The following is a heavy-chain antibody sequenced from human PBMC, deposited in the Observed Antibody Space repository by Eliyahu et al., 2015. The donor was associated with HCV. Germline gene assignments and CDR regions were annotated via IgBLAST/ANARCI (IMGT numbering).Heavy chain of an antibody. CDR2: IDYSGST. J-gene: IGHJ4*02. CDR1: GDSFAYRY. D-gene: IGHD2-15*01. Sequence: QVQLQESGPGLVRPSETLSLTCALSGDSFAYRYWSWXRQPPGKGLXYIGYIDYSGSTNYNPSLQSRVAISLDTSKKQISLNLTSVSAADTAVYYCARGHGSPDYWGQGTLVTVSS. CDR3: ARGHGSPDY. V-gene: IGHV4-59*11.